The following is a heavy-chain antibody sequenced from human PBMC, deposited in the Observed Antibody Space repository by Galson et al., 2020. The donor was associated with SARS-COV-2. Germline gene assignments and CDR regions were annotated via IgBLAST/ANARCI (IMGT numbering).Heavy chain of an antibody. J-gene: IGHJ6*04. Sequence: LSLTCAASGFSFSTYAMTWVRQAPGKGLEWVASIRDNAETTDYSDSVKGRFTISRDNSKNTVSLQMNSLRVEDTALYYCAKDVDNDGSYHRVWGKGTTVIVSS. V-gene: IGHV3-23*01. CDR2: IRDNAETT. CDR3: AKDVDNDGSYHRV. D-gene: IGHD1-26*01. CDR1: GFSFSTYA.